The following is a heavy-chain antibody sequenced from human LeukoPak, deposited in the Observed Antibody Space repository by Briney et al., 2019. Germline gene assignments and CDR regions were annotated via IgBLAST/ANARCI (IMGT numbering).Heavy chain of an antibody. D-gene: IGHD4-17*01. V-gene: IGHV1-69*13. CDR2: IVPIFRTA. Sequence: SVKVSCKTSGGTFSSSVISWVRQAPGQGLEWMGGIVPIFRTANYAQKFQDRVTITADESTTTAYMELSSLRSSDTAVYYCAREYGNLTMVTNFDFWGQGTLVTVSS. J-gene: IGHJ4*02. CDR3: AREYGNLTMVTNFDF. CDR1: GGTFSSSV.